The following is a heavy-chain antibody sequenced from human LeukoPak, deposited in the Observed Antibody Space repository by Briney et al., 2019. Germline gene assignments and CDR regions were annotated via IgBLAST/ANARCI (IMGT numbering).Heavy chain of an antibody. CDR1: GYTFTAFY. CDR3: AREAGDNAYDF. CDR2: INPNNGGT. Sequence: ASVKVSCKASGYTFTAFYFHWVRQAPGQGLECMGWINPNNGGTRYAQNFQGRVTMTRDTSITTVYLELSSLRSDDTAIYYCAREAGDNAYDFWGPGTMVTVSS. D-gene: IGHD1-14*01. J-gene: IGHJ3*01. V-gene: IGHV1-2*02.